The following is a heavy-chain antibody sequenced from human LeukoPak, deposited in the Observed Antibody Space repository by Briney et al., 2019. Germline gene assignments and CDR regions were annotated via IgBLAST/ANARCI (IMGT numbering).Heavy chain of an antibody. V-gene: IGHV3-30*18. J-gene: IGHJ4*02. Sequence: PGRSLRLSCAASGFTFSSYGMHWVRQAPGKGLEWVAIISYDGNNKYYADSVKGRFTISRDNSKNTLYLQMNTLRVEDTAVYYCAKRNGFWGQGTLVTVSS. D-gene: IGHD1-1*01. CDR2: ISYDGNNK. CDR3: AKRNGF. CDR1: GFTFSSYG.